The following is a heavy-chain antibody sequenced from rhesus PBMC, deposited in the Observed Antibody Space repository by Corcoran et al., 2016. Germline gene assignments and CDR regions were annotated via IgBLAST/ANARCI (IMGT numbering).Heavy chain of an antibody. J-gene: IGHJ4*01. CDR1: GFTFSSYW. CDR2: INRGGGST. Sequence: EVQLVESGGGLAKPGGSLRLSCAASGFTFSSYWMNWVRQAPGQGLEWVSAINRGGGSTKYAYSLKGRYTISRDNSKNTLSLKMNSLRAEDTAVYYCAKDRGIAANYVDYWGQGVLVTVSS. D-gene: IGHD6-19*01. V-gene: IGHV3S25*01. CDR3: AKDRGIAANYVDY.